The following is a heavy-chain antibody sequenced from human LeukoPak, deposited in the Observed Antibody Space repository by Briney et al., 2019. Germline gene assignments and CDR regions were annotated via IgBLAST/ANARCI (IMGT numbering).Heavy chain of an antibody. Sequence: PGGSLRLSCAASGFTVITNYMNWVRQAPGKGLEWVPVIYSGGSTFYADSVEGRFTISRDNSKNTVFLQMNSLRAEDTAVYYCARGVVRVTDFDYWGQGTLVTVSS. V-gene: IGHV3-53*01. CDR2: IYSGGST. CDR3: ARGVVRVTDFDY. CDR1: GFTVITNY. J-gene: IGHJ4*02. D-gene: IGHD2-21*02.